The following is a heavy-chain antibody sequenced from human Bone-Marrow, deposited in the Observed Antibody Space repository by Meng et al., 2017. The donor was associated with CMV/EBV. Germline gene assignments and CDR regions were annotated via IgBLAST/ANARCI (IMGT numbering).Heavy chain of an antibody. D-gene: IGHD7-27*01. CDR2: IYSGGST. J-gene: IGHJ4*02. CDR3: ARVAWGYFDY. V-gene: IGHV3-53*01. Sequence: GESLKISCAASGFTVSSNYMTWVRQAPGKGLEWVSLIYSGGSTYYADSVRGRFTISRDNSKNTVYLQMNSLRAEDTAVYYCARVAWGYFDYWGQGNLVTVSS. CDR1: GFTVSSNY.